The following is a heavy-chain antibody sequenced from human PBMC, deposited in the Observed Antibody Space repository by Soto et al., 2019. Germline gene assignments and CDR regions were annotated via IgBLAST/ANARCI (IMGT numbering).Heavy chain of an antibody. CDR2: FDPEDGET. CDR3: ATRIVDIHKVEDYYYYGMDV. Sequence: ASVKVSCKVSGYTLTELSMHWVRQAPGKGLEWMGGFDPEDGETIYAQKFQGRVTMTEDTSTDTAYMELGSLRSEDTAVYYCATRIVDIHKVEDYYYYGMDVWGQGTTVTVSS. CDR1: GYTLTELS. D-gene: IGHD1-26*01. V-gene: IGHV1-24*01. J-gene: IGHJ6*02.